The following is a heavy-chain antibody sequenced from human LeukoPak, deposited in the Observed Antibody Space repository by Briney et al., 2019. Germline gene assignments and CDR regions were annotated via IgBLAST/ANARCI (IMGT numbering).Heavy chain of an antibody. V-gene: IGHV1-24*01. CDR1: GYTLTELS. J-gene: IGHJ4*02. CDR3: ATLYYYGSGSTSNHPYYFDY. CDR2: FDPEDGET. Sequence: ASVKVSCKVSGYTLTELSMHWVRQAPGEGLEWMGGFDPEDGETIYAQKFQGRVTMTEDTSTDTAYMELSSLRSEDTAVYYCATLYYYGSGSTSNHPYYFDYWGQGTLVTVSS. D-gene: IGHD3-10*01.